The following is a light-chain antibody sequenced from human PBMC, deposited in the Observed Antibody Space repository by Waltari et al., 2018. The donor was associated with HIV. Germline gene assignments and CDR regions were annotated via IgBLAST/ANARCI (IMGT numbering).Light chain of an antibody. CDR1: HSNLGSNN. CDR3: ASWDDNLNSWM. J-gene: IGLJ3*02. V-gene: IGLV1-47*01. CDR2: KNN. Sequence: QSVMTQPPSASGTPGQRVSISCSGSHSNLGSNNVYWYQDLPGTSPKLLIYKNNQRPSGVPDRFSGSKSDTSASLAISGLRSEDESDYYCASWDDNLNSWMFGGGTKVTVL.